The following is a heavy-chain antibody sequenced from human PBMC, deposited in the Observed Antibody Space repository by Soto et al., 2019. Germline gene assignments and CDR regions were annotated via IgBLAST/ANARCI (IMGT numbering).Heavy chain of an antibody. CDR1: GGSSSDGGHY. CDR3: ASSDPYYFFDY. J-gene: IGHJ4*02. V-gene: IGHV4-31*03. Sequence: TLALTYSVSGGSSSDGGHYWGWIRQPPGKGLEWIGFMYYTGDTYYNPSLKSRLSISVDTSMNQFSLELTSVTAADTAVYYCASSDPYYFFDYWGLGTLVTVSS. D-gene: IGHD2-21*01. CDR2: MYYTGDT.